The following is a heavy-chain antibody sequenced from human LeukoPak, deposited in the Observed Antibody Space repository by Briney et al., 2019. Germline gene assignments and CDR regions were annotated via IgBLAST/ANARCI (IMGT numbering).Heavy chain of an antibody. Sequence: GGSLRLSCAASGFTFSSYAMHWVRQAPGKGLEWVAVISYDGSNKYYADSVKGLFTISRDNSKTTLYLQMNSLRAEDTAVYYCASGYYDSSGYQRDFDYWGQGTLVTVSS. J-gene: IGHJ4*02. CDR3: ASGYYDSSGYQRDFDY. CDR2: ISYDGSNK. D-gene: IGHD3-22*01. CDR1: GFTFSSYA. V-gene: IGHV3-30*01.